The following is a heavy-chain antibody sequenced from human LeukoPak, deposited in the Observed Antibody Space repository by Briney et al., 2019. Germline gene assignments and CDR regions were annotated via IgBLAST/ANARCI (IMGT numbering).Heavy chain of an antibody. D-gene: IGHD3-10*01. J-gene: IGHJ4*02. Sequence: SDTLSLICTLSGGFISIYYWSWTRHPGGEAREWIGRLHTSGSYTYYKSSLKSRLTMSLDTSTRQFSLKLTSVTAADTGVYFCAGGYGSGSYSSWGQGTLVIVSS. V-gene: IGHV4-4*07. CDR1: GGFISIYY. CDR2: LHTSGSYT. CDR3: AGGYGSGSYSS.